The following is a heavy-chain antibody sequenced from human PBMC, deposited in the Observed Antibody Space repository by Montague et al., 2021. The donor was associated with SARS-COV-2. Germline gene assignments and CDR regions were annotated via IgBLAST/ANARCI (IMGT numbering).Heavy chain of an antibody. V-gene: IGHV2-5*02. CDR1: GFSLSTSGVG. CDR3: AHSGVGYFYYGMDV. CDR2: IYWDDDK. D-gene: IGHD3-3*01. Sequence: PALVKPTQTLTLTCTFSGFSLSTSGVGVGWIRQPPGKALEWLALIYWDDDKRYSPSLKSRLTITKDTSKNQVVLTMTNMDPVDTATYYCAHSGVGYFYYGMDVWGQGTTVTVSS. J-gene: IGHJ6*02.